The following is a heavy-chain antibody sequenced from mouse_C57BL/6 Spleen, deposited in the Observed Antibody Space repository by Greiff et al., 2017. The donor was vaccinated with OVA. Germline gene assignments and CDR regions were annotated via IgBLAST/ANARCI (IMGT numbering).Heavy chain of an antibody. D-gene: IGHD2-4*01. CDR3: ARSKIVITTHYFDY. CDR1: GYAFSSSW. CDR2: IYPGDGDT. J-gene: IGHJ2*01. V-gene: IGHV1-82*01. Sequence: QVQLKQSGPELVKPGASVKISCKASGYAFSSSWMNWVKQRPGKGLEWIGRIYPGDGDTNYNGKFKGKATLTADKSSSTAYMQLSSLTSEDSAVYFCARSKIVITTHYFDYWGQGTTLTVSS.